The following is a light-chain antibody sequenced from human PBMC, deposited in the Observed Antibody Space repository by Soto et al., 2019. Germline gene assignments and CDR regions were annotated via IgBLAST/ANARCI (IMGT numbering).Light chain of an antibody. V-gene: IGKV3-15*01. CDR2: GAS. J-gene: IGKJ1*01. CDR3: QQYQNWPPT. CDR1: QSVSSN. Sequence: EIVITQSPGTGSVSPGERAXXSXRASQSVSSNLAWYQQKPGQAPRLFIYGASTRATGIPAKFSGSGFGTEFTLSISSLQSEDFAVYYCQQYQNWPPTFGQGTKV.